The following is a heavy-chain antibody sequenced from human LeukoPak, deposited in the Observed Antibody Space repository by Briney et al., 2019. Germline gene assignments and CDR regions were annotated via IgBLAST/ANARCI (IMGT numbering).Heavy chain of an antibody. J-gene: IGHJ4*02. CDR2: INPNSGGT. Sequence: GASVKVSCKASGYTFTSYYMHWVRQAPGQGLEWMGWINPNSGGTNYAQKFQGWVTMTRDTSISTAYMELSRLRSDDTAVYYCARVSSVSKRYSSGWYNFDYWGQGTLVTVSS. CDR3: ARVSSVSKRYSSGWYNFDY. D-gene: IGHD6-19*01. CDR1: GYTFTSYY. V-gene: IGHV1-2*04.